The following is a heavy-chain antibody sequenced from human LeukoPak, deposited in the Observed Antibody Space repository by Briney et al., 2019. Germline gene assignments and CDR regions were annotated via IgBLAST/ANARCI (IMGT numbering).Heavy chain of an antibody. CDR3: ARDWAAGTVVNWFDP. J-gene: IGHJ5*02. CDR1: VYTFTGYY. V-gene: IGHV1-2*02. D-gene: IGHD6-13*01. Sequence: ASVTVSCKASVYTFTGYYIHWVRQAPGQGLEWMGWINPNSGGTSYAQKFQGRVTMTRDTSISTAYMELSSLRSDDTAVYYCARDWAAGTVVNWFDPWGQGTLVTVSS. CDR2: INPNSGGT.